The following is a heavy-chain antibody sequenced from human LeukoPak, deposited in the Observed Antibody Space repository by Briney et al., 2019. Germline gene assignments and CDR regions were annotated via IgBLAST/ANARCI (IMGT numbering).Heavy chain of an antibody. J-gene: IGHJ4*02. CDR2: IRSSGDAI. V-gene: IGHV3-48*02. D-gene: IGHD3-3*01. CDR3: ARETEALDF. Sequence: GGSLRLSCAASGFTFSRYTMNWVRQAPGKGLEWVSYIRSSGDAIYYADSVKGRFTISRDDARNSLYLQMYSLRDEDTAVYYCARETEALDFWGQGTEVTVSS. CDR1: GFTFSRYT.